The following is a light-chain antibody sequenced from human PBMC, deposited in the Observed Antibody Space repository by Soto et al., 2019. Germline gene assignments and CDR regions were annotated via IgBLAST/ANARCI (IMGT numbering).Light chain of an antibody. Sequence: AIRMTQSPSSLSASTGDRVTITCRASQGSSSYLAWYQQKPGKAPKFLIYAASTLQSGVPSRFSGSGSGTDFTLTISCLQSEDFATYYCQQYYSYPRTFGQGTKVEIK. CDR1: QGSSSY. J-gene: IGKJ1*01. CDR3: QQYYSYPRT. CDR2: AAS. V-gene: IGKV1-8*01.